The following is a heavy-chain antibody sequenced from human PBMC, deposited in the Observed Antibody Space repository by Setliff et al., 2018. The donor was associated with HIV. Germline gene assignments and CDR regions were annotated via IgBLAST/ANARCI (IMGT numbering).Heavy chain of an antibody. CDR2: INPNSGGT. CDR1: GYTFTGYY. V-gene: IGHV1-2*02. J-gene: IGHJ4*02. D-gene: IGHD3-10*01. Sequence: ASVKVSCKAFGYTFTGYYIHWVRQAPGQGLEWMGWINPNSGGTNYAQKLQGRVTMTKDTSTSTVYMEVRSLRSEDTAVYYCAREDKGYYGSGLGWAQGTLVTVSS. CDR3: AREDKGYYGSGLG.